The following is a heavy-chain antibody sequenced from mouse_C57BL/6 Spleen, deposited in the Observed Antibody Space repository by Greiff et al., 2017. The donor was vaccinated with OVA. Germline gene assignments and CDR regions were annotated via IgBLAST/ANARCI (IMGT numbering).Heavy chain of an antibody. D-gene: IGHD2-4*01. J-gene: IGHJ3*01. CDR2: IDPSDSET. V-gene: IGHV1-52*01. CDR1: GYTFTSYW. Sequence: VQLQQSGAELVRPGSSVKLSCKASGYTFTSYWMHRVKQRPIQGLEWIGNIDPSDSETHYNQKFKDKATLTVDKSSSTAYMQLSSLTSEDSAVYYCAREGYDYDRAWFAYWGQGTLVTVSA. CDR3: AREGYDYDRAWFAY.